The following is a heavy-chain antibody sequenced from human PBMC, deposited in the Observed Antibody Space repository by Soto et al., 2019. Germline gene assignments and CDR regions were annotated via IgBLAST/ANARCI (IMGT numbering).Heavy chain of an antibody. CDR2: INPNSGGT. CDR3: PRRLVVVGRRAFDI. V-gene: IGHV1-2*02. J-gene: IGHJ3*02. CDR1: GSTFTGYY. D-gene: IGHD2-15*01. Sequence: ASVKVSCKASGSTFTGYYMHWVRLATGQGLEWMGWINPNSGGTNYAQEFQGRVTMTRDTSISTAYMELSRLRSDDTALYYCPRRLVVVGRRAFDIGGQGTMVTVSS.